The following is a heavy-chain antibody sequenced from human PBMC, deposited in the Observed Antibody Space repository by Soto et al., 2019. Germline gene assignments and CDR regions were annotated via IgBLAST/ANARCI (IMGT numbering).Heavy chain of an antibody. V-gene: IGHV3-9*01. J-gene: IGHJ4*02. CDR1: GFTFDDYA. CDR3: AKGWVELPRGPFAY. CDR2: ISWNSGSI. Sequence: EVQLVESGGGLVQPGRSLRLSCAASGFTFDDYAMHWVRQAPGKGLEWVSGISWNSGSIGYADSVKGRFTISRDNAKNSLYLQMNSLRAEDTALYYCAKGWVELPRGPFAYWGQETLVTVSS. D-gene: IGHD1-7*01.